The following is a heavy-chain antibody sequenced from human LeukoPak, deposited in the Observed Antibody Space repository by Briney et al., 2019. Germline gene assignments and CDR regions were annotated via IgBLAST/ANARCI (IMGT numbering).Heavy chain of an antibody. J-gene: IGHJ4*02. CDR1: GFSLSSYW. CDR2: ANSDGSST. CDR3: ARAGWGSDVDY. V-gene: IGHV3-74*01. Sequence: GGSLRLSCAASGFSLSSYWIHWVRQAPGKGLVWVSHANSDGSSTSYADSVKGRFTISRDNAKNTLYLQMNSQRVEDTAVYYCARAGWGSDVDYWGQGTLVTVSS. D-gene: IGHD3-16*01.